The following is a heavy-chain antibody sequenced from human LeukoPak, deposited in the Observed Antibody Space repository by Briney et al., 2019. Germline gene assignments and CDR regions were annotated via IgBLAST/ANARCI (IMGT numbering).Heavy chain of an antibody. Sequence: WVRQVPGRGPEWVANVNRDGSETYYLDSVKGRFTISKDNAKNSLYLQMNSLRAEDTALYHCARNNGMDVWSQGTTVIVSS. J-gene: IGHJ6*02. CDR2: VNRDGSET. V-gene: IGHV3-7*03. CDR3: ARNNGMDV.